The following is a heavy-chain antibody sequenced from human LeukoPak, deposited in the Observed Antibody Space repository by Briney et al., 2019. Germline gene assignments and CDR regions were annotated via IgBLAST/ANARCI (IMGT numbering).Heavy chain of an antibody. Sequence: SETLSLTCTVSSGSVSNSRYYWAWVRQPPGKGLEWLGSIFYSGNTHYNPSLKSPVTISIDTSKNQFSLKVSSVTAADTAIYYCARDLSFDWFPYYFDYWGQGILVTVSS. D-gene: IGHD3-9*01. CDR2: IFYSGNT. J-gene: IGHJ4*02. CDR1: SGSVSNSRYY. CDR3: ARDLSFDWFPYYFDY. V-gene: IGHV4-39*07.